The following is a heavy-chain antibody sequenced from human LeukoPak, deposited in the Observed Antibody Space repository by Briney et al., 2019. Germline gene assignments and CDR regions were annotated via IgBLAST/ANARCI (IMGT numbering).Heavy chain of an antibody. CDR3: TSPAYYYDSSGTGNWFDP. CDR1: GFTFSGSA. CDR2: IRSKANSYAT. Sequence: GGSLRLSCAASGFTFSGSAMHWVRQASGKGLEWVGRIRSKANSYATAYAASVKGRFTISRDDSKNTAYLQMNSLKTEDTAVYYCTSPAYYYDSSGTGNWFDPWGQGTLVTVSS. V-gene: IGHV3-73*01. J-gene: IGHJ5*02. D-gene: IGHD3-22*01.